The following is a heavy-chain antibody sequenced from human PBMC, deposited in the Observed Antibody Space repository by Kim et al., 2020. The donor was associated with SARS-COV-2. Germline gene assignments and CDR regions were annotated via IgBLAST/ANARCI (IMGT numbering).Heavy chain of an antibody. CDR1: GGSISSSSYY. Sequence: SETLSLTCIVSGGSISSSSYYWGWIRQPPGKGLEWIGSIYYSGSTYYNPSLKSRVTISVDTSKNQFSLKLSSVTAADTAVYYCAREGWFGELSIDYRGQG. V-gene: IGHV4-39*02. J-gene: IGHJ4*02. CDR2: IYYSGST. CDR3: AREGWFGELSIDY. D-gene: IGHD3-10*01.